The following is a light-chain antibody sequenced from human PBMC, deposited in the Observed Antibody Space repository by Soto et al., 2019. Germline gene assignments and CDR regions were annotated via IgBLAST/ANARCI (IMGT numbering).Light chain of an antibody. V-gene: IGLV2-18*02. Sequence: QSALTQPPSVSGSPGQSVTISGTGTSSDVGSYNSVSWYQQPPGTAPKRMMYEVTNRPSGVPDRFSGSKSGNTASLTISGLQSEDEADYYCSSYTSSNPLIFGGGTKRTVL. CDR2: EVT. J-gene: IGLJ2*01. CDR1: SSDVGSYNS. CDR3: SSYTSSNPLI.